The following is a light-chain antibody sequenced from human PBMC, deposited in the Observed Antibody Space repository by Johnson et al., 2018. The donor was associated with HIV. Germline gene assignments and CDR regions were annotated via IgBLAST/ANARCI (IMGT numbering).Light chain of an antibody. J-gene: IGLJ1*01. CDR1: SSNIGNNY. CDR2: DNN. CDR3: GTWDSSLTSYV. V-gene: IGLV1-51*01. Sequence: QSVLTQPPSVSAAPGQKVTISCSGSSSNIGNNYVSWYQQLPGTVPKLLIYDNNKRPSGIPDRFSASKSGTSATLGITGLQTGDEADYYCGTWDSSLTSYVFGAGTKVTVL.